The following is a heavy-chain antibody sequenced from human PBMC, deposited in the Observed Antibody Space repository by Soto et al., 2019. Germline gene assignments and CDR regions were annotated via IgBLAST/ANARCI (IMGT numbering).Heavy chain of an antibody. J-gene: IGHJ5*02. CDR3: ARGVYLSLVRTGWFDP. CDR2: GYYSGST. D-gene: IGHD3-10*01. Sequence: QVQLQESGPGLVKASETLSLTCTVSGTSMSGHFWSWMRQPPGKGLEWIGYGYYSGSTLYNPSLKSPVTISLDTSKNHFSLRLNSVTSADTAVYYCARGVYLSLVRTGWFDPWGQGTLVTVSS. V-gene: IGHV4-59*11. CDR1: GTSMSGHF.